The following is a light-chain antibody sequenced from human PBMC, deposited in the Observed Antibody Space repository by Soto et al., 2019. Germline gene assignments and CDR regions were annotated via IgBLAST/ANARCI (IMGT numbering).Light chain of an antibody. CDR1: SSDVGGYNY. J-gene: IGLJ1*01. V-gene: IGLV2-14*01. Sequence: QSALTQPASVSESPGQSITISCTGTSSDVGGYNYVSWYQHHPGKAPKLMIYEVNNRPSGVSNRFSGSKSGNTASLTISGLQAEDEADYYCSSYTSRTTLNVFGSGTKLTVL. CDR2: EVN. CDR3: SSYTSRTTLNV.